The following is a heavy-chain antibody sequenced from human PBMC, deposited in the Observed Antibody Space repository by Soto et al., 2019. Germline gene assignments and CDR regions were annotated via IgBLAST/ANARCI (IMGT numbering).Heavy chain of an antibody. J-gene: IGHJ4*02. CDR2: INPSGGST. CDR1: GYTFTRYY. D-gene: IGHD1-26*01. V-gene: IGHV1-46*01. Sequence: ASVKVSCKASGYTFTRYYMHWVRQAPGQGLEWMGIINPSGGSTSYAQKFQGRVTMTRDTSTSRVYMELSSLRSEDTAVYYCARESMSAREVDPYWGQGTLVTVSS. CDR3: ARESMSAREVDPY.